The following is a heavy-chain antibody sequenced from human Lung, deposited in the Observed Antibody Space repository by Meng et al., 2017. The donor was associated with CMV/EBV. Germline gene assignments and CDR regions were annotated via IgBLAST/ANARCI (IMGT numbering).Heavy chain of an antibody. CDR3: ARPIGPSRDYYYGMDV. D-gene: IGHD2/OR15-2a*01. CDR2: INPNSGGT. J-gene: IGHJ6*02. CDR1: GYTFTDYY. Sequence: AXVXVSXXASGYTFTDYYMHWVRQAPGQGLEWMGWINPNSGGTNYAQKFQGRVAMTRDTSISTAYMELSRPRSDDTAVYYCARPIGPSRDYYYGMDVWGQGTTVXVSS. V-gene: IGHV1-2*02.